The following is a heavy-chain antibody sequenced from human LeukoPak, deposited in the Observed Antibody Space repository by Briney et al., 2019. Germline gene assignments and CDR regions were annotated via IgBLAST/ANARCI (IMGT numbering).Heavy chain of an antibody. CDR3: ARGDSSWYPDAFDI. CDR2: IIPIFGTA. J-gene: IGHJ3*02. D-gene: IGHD6-13*01. V-gene: IGHV1-69*05. Sequence: GASVKVSCKASGGTFSSYAISWVRQAPGQGLEWMGGIIPIFGTANYAQKFQGRVTITTDESTSTAYMELSSLRSEDTAVYYCARGDSSWYPDAFDIWGQGTMVTVSS. CDR1: GGTFSSYA.